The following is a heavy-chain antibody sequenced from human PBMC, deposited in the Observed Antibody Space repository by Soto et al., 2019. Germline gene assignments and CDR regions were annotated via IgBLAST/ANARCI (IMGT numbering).Heavy chain of an antibody. Sequence: SETLSLTCTVSGGSINSGDYYFAWVRQPPWNGLEWIGNIFHSGSTYYTPSLQSRVTISLDTSKNHFSLKLSSVTPADTAVYYCARDRYYGSGTYYNFYSGMDVWGQGTTVTVSS. J-gene: IGHJ6*02. CDR3: ARDRYYGSGTYYNFYSGMDV. V-gene: IGHV4-30-4*01. CDR2: IFHSGST. D-gene: IGHD3-10*01. CDR1: GGSINSGDYY.